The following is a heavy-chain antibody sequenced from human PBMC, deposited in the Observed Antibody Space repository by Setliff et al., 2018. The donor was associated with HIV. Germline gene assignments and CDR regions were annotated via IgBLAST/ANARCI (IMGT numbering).Heavy chain of an antibody. CDR2: INHSGST. V-gene: IGHV4-34*01. CDR1: GFTFSTYW. J-gene: IGHJ6*02. Sequence: PGGSLRLSCAASGFTFSTYWMTWVRQAPGKGLEWIGEINHSGSTNYNPSLKSRVTISVDTSKNQFSLKLSSVTAADTAVYYCAREDYYYYGMDVWGQGTTVTVSS. CDR3: AREDYYYYGMDV.